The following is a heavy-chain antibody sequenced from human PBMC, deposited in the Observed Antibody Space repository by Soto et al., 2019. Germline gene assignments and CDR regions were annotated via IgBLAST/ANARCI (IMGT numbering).Heavy chain of an antibody. CDR2: IYYSGST. J-gene: IGHJ5*02. V-gene: IGHV4-31*03. CDR3: ARDGYCSGGSCYGWFDP. D-gene: IGHD2-15*01. Sequence: SETLSLTCTVSGGSISSGGYYLSWIRQHPGKGLEWIGYIYYSGSTYYNPSLKSRVTISVDTSKNQFSLKLSSVTAADTAVYYCARDGYCSGGSCYGWFDPWGQGTLVTVSS. CDR1: GGSISSGGYY.